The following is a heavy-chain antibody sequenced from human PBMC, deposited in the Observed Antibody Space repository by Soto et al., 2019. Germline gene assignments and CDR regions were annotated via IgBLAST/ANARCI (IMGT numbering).Heavy chain of an antibody. CDR2: LYWDDDK. V-gene: IGHV2-5*02. CDR3: AHSKYSRSSFDY. Sequence: SCPTLVNPTQTLTLTCTFSGLSLHTREEVVGWIRRPTANAVEWLVILYWDDDKRHSPSLNSRLTITKYTSKNQVVLTVTNMDPVDTATYNCAHSKYSRSSFDYWGQGTLVTVSS. J-gene: IGHJ4*02. CDR1: GLSLHTREEV. D-gene: IGHD6-13*01.